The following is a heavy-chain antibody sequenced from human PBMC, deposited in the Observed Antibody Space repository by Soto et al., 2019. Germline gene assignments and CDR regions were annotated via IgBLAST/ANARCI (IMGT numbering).Heavy chain of an antibody. CDR2: VFHTGNT. J-gene: IGHJ4*02. CDR3: ARKAWVRFDY. D-gene: IGHD7-27*01. V-gene: IGHV4-4*02. CDR1: GDSMTRSGW. Sequence: SETLSLTCTVSGDSMTRSGWWTWVRQPPGKGLEWIGEVFHTGNTNYNPSLKSRVTMSVDKSTNEFSLKVTSVTAADTAIYYCARKAWVRFDYWGQGALVTAPQ.